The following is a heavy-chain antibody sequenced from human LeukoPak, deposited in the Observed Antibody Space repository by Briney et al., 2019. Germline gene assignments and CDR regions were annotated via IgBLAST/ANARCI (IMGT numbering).Heavy chain of an antibody. CDR3: ARDRGDGYIYSRANYFDY. V-gene: IGHV3-21*01. CDR2: ISSSSSYI. D-gene: IGHD5-24*01. J-gene: IGHJ4*02. CDR1: GFTFSSYS. Sequence: GGSLRLSCAASGFTFSSYSMNWVRQAPGKGLEWVSSISSSSSYIYYADSVKGRFTISRDNAKNSLSLQMNSLRAEDTAVYYCARDRGDGYIYSRANYFDYWGQGTLVTVSS.